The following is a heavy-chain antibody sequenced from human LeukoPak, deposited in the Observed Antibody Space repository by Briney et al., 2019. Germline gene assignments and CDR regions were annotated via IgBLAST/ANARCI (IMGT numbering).Heavy chain of an antibody. CDR1: GFTFSSYG. D-gene: IGHD2-15*01. V-gene: IGHV3-30*18. CDR3: AKGRGVGPHSRYCSGGSCPNDY. CDR2: ISYDGSNK. J-gene: IGHJ4*02. Sequence: GGSLRLSCAASGFTFSSYGMHWVRQAPGKGLEWVAVISYDGSNKYYADSVKGRFTISRDNSKNTLYLQMNSLRAEDTAVYYCAKGRGVGPHSRYCSGGSCPNDYWGQGTLVTVSS.